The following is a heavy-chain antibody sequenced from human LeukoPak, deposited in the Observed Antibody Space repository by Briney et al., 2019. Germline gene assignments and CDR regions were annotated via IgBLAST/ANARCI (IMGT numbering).Heavy chain of an antibody. CDR1: GGSISSGGYY. J-gene: IGHJ4*02. V-gene: IGHV4-31*03. CDR3: AREDYDSFDY. CDR2: IYYSGST. Sequence: SETLSLTCTVSGGSISSGGYYWSWIRQHPGKGLEWIGYIYYSGSTYYNPSLKSRVTISVDTSKNQFSLQLNSVTPEDTAVYYCAREDYDSFDYWGQGTLVTVSS. D-gene: IGHD4/OR15-4a*01.